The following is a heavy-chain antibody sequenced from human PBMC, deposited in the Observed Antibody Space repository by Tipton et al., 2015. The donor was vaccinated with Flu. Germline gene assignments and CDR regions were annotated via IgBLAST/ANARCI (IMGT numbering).Heavy chain of an antibody. CDR3: ARDFPSMGYWYFDL. CDR1: GGSISSGSYY. D-gene: IGHD2/OR15-2a*01. V-gene: IGHV4-61*02. Sequence: TLSLTCTVPGGSISSGSYYWSWIRQPAGKGLEWIGRIYTSGSTNYNPSLKSRVTISVDTSKNQFSLKLSSVTAADTAVYYCARDFPSMGYWYFDLWGRGTLVTVSS. J-gene: IGHJ2*01. CDR2: IYTSGST.